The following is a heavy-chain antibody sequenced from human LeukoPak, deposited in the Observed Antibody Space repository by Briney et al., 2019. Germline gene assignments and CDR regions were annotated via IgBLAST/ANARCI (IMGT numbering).Heavy chain of an antibody. Sequence: GGSLRLSCAASGFTFSSSAMSWVRQAPGKGLEWVSSISGSGSGGSTYYADSVRGRFTISRDNSKNTLYLQMNSLIAEDTAVYYCAKSGYSRFDYWGQGTRVTVSS. J-gene: IGHJ4*02. D-gene: IGHD5-24*01. CDR1: GFTFSSSA. CDR3: AKSGYSRFDY. CDR2: ISGSGSGGST. V-gene: IGHV3-23*01.